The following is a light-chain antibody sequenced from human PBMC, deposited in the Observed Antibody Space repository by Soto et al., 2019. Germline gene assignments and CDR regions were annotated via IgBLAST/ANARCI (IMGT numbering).Light chain of an antibody. Sequence: QSALTQPASVSGSPGQSITISCTGTSSDIGYYNYVSWYLHHPGKAPKLLIYDVSHRPSGVSNRFSGSKSGNTASLTISGLQAEDEADYYCSSYTITTPRIFCGGTKLAVL. CDR2: DVS. J-gene: IGLJ2*01. V-gene: IGLV2-14*03. CDR1: SSDIGYYNY. CDR3: SSYTITTPRI.